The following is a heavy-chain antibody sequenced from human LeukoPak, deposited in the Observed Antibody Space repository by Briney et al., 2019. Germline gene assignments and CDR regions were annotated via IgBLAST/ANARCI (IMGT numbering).Heavy chain of an antibody. J-gene: IGHJ4*02. V-gene: IGHV3-21*01. CDR1: TFTFNNYG. Sequence: GGSLRLSCEASTFTFNNYGMSWVRQAPGKGLEWVSSISSSSSYIYYADSVKGRFTISRDNAKNSLYLQMNSLRAEDAAVYYCARGGKATIMGGDYWGQGTLVTVSS. CDR2: ISSSSSYI. CDR3: ARGGKATIMGGDY. D-gene: IGHD5-24*01.